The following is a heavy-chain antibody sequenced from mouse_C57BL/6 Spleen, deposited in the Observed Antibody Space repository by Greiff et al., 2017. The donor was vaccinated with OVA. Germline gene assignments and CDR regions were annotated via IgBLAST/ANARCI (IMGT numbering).Heavy chain of an antibody. CDR3: ARGARIYYYAMDY. CDR2: INPNNGGT. CDR1: GFTFTDYN. V-gene: IGHV1-22*01. J-gene: IGHJ4*01. D-gene: IGHD3-3*01. Sequence: VQLQQSGPELVKPGASVKMSCKASGFTFTDYNMHWVKQSHGKSLEWIGYINPNNGGTSYNQKFKGKATLTVNKSSSTAYMELRSLTSEDSAVYYCARGARIYYYAMDYWGQGTSVTVSS.